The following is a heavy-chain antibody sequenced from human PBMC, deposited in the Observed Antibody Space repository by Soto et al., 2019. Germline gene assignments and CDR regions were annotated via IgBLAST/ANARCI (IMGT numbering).Heavy chain of an antibody. J-gene: IGHJ4*02. CDR1: GGSFSGYY. D-gene: IGHD5-18*01. CDR3: ARGHRGYRYGRTFDY. V-gene: IGHV4-34*01. Sequence: SETLSLTCAVYGGSFSGYYWSWIRQPPGKGLEWIGEINHSGSTNYNPSLKSRVTISVDTSKNQFSLKLSSVTAADTAAYYCARGHRGYRYGRTFDYWGQGTLVTVSS. CDR2: INHSGST.